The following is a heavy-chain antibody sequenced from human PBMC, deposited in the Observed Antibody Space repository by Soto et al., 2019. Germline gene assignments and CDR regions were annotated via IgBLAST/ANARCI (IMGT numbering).Heavy chain of an antibody. V-gene: IGHV5-51*01. D-gene: IGHD2-2*01. CDR2: IYPGDSDT. CDR3: ATDTWNCSSTSCRDAFDI. CDR1: GYSFTSYW. Sequence: PGESLKISGKGSGYSFTSYWVGWVRQMPGKGLEWMGIIYPGDSDTSYSPSFQGQVTISADKSISTAYLQWSSLKASDTAMYYCATDTWNCSSTSCRDAFDIWGQGTMVTVSS. J-gene: IGHJ3*02.